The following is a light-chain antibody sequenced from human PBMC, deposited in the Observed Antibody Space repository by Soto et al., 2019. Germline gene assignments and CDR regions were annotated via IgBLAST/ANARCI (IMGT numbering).Light chain of an antibody. Sequence: EIVLTQSPGTLSLSPGERATLSCRASQSVSSSYLAWYQQKRGQAPRLLIYGASRRATGIPDRSSGSGSGTDVTLPSSRLEPEDVAVYYCQQYGSSRLTFGGGTKVQIK. CDR3: QQYGSSRLT. V-gene: IGKV3-20*01. J-gene: IGKJ4*01. CDR1: QSVSSSY. CDR2: GAS.